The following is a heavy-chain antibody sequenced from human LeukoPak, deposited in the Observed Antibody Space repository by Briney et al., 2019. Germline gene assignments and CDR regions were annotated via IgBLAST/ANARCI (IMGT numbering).Heavy chain of an antibody. CDR3: ARGPPSLDAFDI. Sequence: SETLSLTCAVYGGSFSGYYWSWIRQPPGKGLEWIEEINHSGSTNYNPSLKSRVTISVDTSKNQFSLKLSSVTAADTAVYYCARGPPSLDAFDIWGQGTMVTVSS. J-gene: IGHJ3*02. CDR1: GGSFSGYY. CDR2: INHSGST. V-gene: IGHV4-34*01.